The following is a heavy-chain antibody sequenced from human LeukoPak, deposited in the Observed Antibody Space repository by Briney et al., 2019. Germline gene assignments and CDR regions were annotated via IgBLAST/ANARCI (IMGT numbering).Heavy chain of an antibody. CDR3: AKDRGGGSSWYVACASDI. J-gene: IGHJ3*02. D-gene: IGHD6-13*01. CDR2: IYHSGNT. Sequence: SETLSLTCTVSGGSISSYYWSWIRQPPGEGLEWIGFIYHSGNTNYNPSLKSRVTISVDTSTNQFSLKMKSVTAADTAVYYCAKDRGGGSSWYVACASDIWGQGTMVTVSS. V-gene: IGHV4-59*12. CDR1: GGSISSYY.